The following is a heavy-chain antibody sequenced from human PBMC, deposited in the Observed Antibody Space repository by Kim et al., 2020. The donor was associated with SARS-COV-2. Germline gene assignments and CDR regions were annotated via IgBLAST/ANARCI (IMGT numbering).Heavy chain of an antibody. Sequence: ASVKVSCKASGYTFAAYGISWVRQARGQWLQWMGGIGAYNGMSDYGQTFHDRITMTTDISSSTAYLEVRSLRSDDTAIYFCARGGRGDHFYNGMDVWGQGTAVIVSS. CDR3: ARGGRGDHFYNGMDV. CDR2: IGAYNGMS. D-gene: IGHD2-21*02. J-gene: IGHJ6*02. V-gene: IGHV1-18*01. CDR1: GYTFAAYG.